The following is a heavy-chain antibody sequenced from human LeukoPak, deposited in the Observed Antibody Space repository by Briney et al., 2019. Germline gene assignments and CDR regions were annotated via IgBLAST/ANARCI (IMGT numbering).Heavy chain of an antibody. CDR2: IYYSGST. Sequence: PSETLSLTCTVSGGSISSYYWSWIRQPPGKGLEWIGYIYYSGSTNYNPSLKSRVTISVDTSKNQFSLKLSSVTAADTAVYYCARFLLNGSYWDWFDPWGQGTLVTVSS. J-gene: IGHJ5*02. CDR1: GGSISSYY. CDR3: ARFLLNGSYWDWFDP. V-gene: IGHV4-59*08. D-gene: IGHD1-26*01.